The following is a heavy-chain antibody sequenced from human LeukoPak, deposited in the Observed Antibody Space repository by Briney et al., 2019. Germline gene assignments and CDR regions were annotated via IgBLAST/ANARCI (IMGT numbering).Heavy chain of an antibody. V-gene: IGHV3-33*01. CDR3: APQQLPYYYGMDV. Sequence: GGSLRLSCAASGFTFSSYGMHWVRQAPGKGLEWVAVVWYDGSNKYYADSVKGRFTISRDNSKNTLYLQMNSLRAEDTAVYYCAPQQLPYYYGMDVWGQGTTVTVSS. J-gene: IGHJ6*02. D-gene: IGHD6-13*01. CDR2: VWYDGSNK. CDR1: GFTFSSYG.